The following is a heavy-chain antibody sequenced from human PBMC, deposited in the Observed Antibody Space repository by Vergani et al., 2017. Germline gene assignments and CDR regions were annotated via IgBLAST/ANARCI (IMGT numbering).Heavy chain of an antibody. J-gene: IGHJ6*03. CDR2: IYYSGST. CDR1: GGPISSSSYY. V-gene: IGHV4-39*07. Sequence: QLQLQESGPGLVKPSETLSLTCTVSGGPISSSSYYWGWIRQPPGKGLEWIGSIYYSGSTYYNPSLKSRVTISVDTSKNQFSLKLSSVTAADTAVYYCARDSHYYYYYMDVWGKGTTVTVSS. CDR3: ARDSHYYYYYMDV.